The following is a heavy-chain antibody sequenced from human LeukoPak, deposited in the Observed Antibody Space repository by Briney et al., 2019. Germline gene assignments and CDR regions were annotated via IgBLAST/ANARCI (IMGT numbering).Heavy chain of an antibody. CDR3: ARASLDGYNYYYFDY. CDR2: IYHSGST. D-gene: IGHD5-12*01. Sequence: SETLSLTCAVSGGSISSGGYSWSWIRQPPGQGLEWIVYIYHSGSTYYNPSLKSRVTISVDRSKNQFSLKLSSVTAADTAVYYCARASLDGYNYYYFDYWGQGTLVTVSS. V-gene: IGHV4-30-2*01. J-gene: IGHJ4*02. CDR1: GGSISSGGYS.